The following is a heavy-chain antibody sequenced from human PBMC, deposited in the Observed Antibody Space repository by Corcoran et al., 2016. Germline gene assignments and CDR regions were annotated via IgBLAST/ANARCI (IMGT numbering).Heavy chain of an antibody. V-gene: IGHV4-61*01. Sequence: QVQLQESGPGLVKPSATLSLTCTVSGGSVSSGSYYWSWIRQPPGKGLEWIGYIYYSGSTNYNPSLKSRVTISVDPSQNQFSLKLSSVPAADTAVYYCARGGDDSSGYYADAVEIRGQGTMVTVSS. D-gene: IGHD3-22*01. CDR1: GGSVSSGSYY. CDR2: IYYSGST. J-gene: IGHJ3*02. CDR3: ARGGDDSSGYYADAVEI.